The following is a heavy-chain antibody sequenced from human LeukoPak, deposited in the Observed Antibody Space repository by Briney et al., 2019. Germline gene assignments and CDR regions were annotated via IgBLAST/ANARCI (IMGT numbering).Heavy chain of an antibody. J-gene: IGHJ4*02. V-gene: IGHV3-23*01. CDR1: GFTFSSYA. CDR2: ISGSGGST. Sequence: GGSLRLSCAASGFTFSSYATSWVRQAPGKGLEWVSAISGSGGSTYYADSVKGRFTISRDNSKNTLYLQMNSLRAEDTAVYYCAKLYEQTYYDFWSGYFDYWGQGTLVTVSS. CDR3: AKLYEQTYYDFWSGYFDY. D-gene: IGHD3-3*01.